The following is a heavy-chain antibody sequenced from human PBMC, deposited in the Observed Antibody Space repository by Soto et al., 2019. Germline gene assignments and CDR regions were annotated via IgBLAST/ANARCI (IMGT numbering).Heavy chain of an antibody. Sequence: PGGSLRLSCAASGFTFSSYAMHWVRQAPGKGLEWVAVISYDGSNKYYADSVKGRFTISRDNSKNTLYLQMNSLRAEDTAVYYCANIYSYGLNYYYGMDVWGQGTTVTVSS. CDR3: ANIYSYGLNYYYGMDV. J-gene: IGHJ6*02. V-gene: IGHV3-30-3*01. D-gene: IGHD5-18*01. CDR2: ISYDGSNK. CDR1: GFTFSSYA.